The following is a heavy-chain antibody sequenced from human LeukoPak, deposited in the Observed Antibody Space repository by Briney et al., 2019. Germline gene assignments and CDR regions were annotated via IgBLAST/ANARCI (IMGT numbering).Heavy chain of an antibody. V-gene: IGHV3-30-3*01. J-gene: IGHJ6*02. Sequence: GGSLRLSCAASGFTFSSYSMPWVRQAPGKGLEWVAVISYDGSNKYYADSVKGRFTISRDNSKNTLYLQMNSLRAEDTAVYYCATIPSHWGSPRRYYGMDVWGQGTTVTVSS. CDR2: ISYDGSNK. CDR3: ATIPSHWGSPRRYYGMDV. CDR1: GFTFSSYS. D-gene: IGHD7-27*01.